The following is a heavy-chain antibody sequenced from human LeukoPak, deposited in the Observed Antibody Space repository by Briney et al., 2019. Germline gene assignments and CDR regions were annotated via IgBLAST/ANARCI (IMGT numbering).Heavy chain of an antibody. Sequence: ASVKVSCKASGYTFTGYYMHWVRQAPGQGLEWMGWINPNSGGTNYAQKFQGRVTMTRDTSIGTAYMELSRLRSDDTAVYYCARDTAMVTDSLDYWGQGTLVTVSS. D-gene: IGHD5-18*01. CDR1: GYTFTGYY. V-gene: IGHV1-2*02. CDR3: ARDTAMVTDSLDY. J-gene: IGHJ4*02. CDR2: INPNSGGT.